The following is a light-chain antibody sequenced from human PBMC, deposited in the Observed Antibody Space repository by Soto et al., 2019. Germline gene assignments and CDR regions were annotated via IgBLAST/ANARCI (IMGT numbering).Light chain of an antibody. V-gene: IGLV1-40*01. Sequence: QPVLTQPPSVSGAPGQRVAISCTGSSSNIGAGSNVHWYQQLPGTAPNLLIYANTLRPSGVPDRFSGSKSGTSASLAITGLQAEDEADYYCQSYDSGLGGWVFGGGTKVTVL. CDR1: SSNIGAGSN. CDR2: ANT. CDR3: QSYDSGLGGWV. J-gene: IGLJ3*02.